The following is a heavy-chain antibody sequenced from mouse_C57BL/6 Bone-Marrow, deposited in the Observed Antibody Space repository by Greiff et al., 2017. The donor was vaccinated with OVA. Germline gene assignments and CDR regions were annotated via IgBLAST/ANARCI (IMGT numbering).Heavy chain of an antibody. D-gene: IGHD2-3*01. Sequence: EVKLVESGGGLVQPKGSLKLSCAASGFSFNTYAMNWVRQAPGKGLEWVARIRSKSNNYATYYADSVKDRFTISRDDSESMLYLQMNNLKTEDTAMYYCVRQSYDGYYYLDYWGQGTTLTVSS. V-gene: IGHV10-1*01. CDR1: GFSFNTYA. J-gene: IGHJ2*01. CDR2: IRSKSNNYAT. CDR3: VRQSYDGYYYLDY.